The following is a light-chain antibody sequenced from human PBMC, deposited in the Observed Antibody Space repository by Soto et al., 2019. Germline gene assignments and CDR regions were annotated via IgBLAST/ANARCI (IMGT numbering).Light chain of an antibody. V-gene: IGLV2-8*01. CDR3: SSYAGSNNLYV. J-gene: IGLJ1*01. CDR1: SSDVGGYNY. Sequence: QSVLTQPPSASGSPGQSVTISCTGTSSDVGGYNYVSWYQQHPGKAPKLMIYEVSKRPSGVPDRFSGSKSGNTASLTASGLQAEDEADYYCSSYAGSNNLYVFGTGTRSPS. CDR2: EVS.